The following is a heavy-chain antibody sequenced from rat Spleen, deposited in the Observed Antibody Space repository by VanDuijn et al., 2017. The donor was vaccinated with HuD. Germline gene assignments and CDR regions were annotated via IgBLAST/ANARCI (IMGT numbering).Heavy chain of an antibody. V-gene: IGHV3-3*01. D-gene: IGHD1-11*01. CDR1: GYSITSSYR. Sequence: EVQLQESGPGLVKPSQSLSLTCSVTGYSITSSYRWNWIRKFPGNKLEWMGYINSAGSTNYNPSLKSRISITRDTSKNQFFLQVNSVPTEDTATYYCARNVGEGGLWGQGVMVTVSS. J-gene: IGHJ2*01. CDR3: ARNVGEGGL. CDR2: INSAGST.